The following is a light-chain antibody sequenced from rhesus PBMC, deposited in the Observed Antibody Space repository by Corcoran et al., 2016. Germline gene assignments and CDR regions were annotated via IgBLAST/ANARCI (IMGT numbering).Light chain of an antibody. CDR1: QAISIW. J-gene: IGKJ1*01. Sequence: DIQMTQSPSSLSASVGDRVTITCRASQAISIWLVWDQQKPGKAPKLLIYKAYHFQTGVPSRLSGSGSVIGFTLHISSLQPKDFATYSCQHDVSAPRTFNHGTKVEIK. CDR2: KAY. V-gene: IGKV1-21*01. CDR3: QHDVSAPRT.